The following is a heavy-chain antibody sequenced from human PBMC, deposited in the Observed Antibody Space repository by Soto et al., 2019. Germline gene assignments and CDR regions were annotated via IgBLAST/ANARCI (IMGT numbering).Heavy chain of an antibody. V-gene: IGHV3-11*01. D-gene: IGHD6-19*01. J-gene: IGHJ4*02. Sequence: PGGSMRLSCAASGFTFSDYYMSWIRQAPGKGLEWVSYISSSGSTIYYADSVKGRFTISRDNAKNSLYLQMNSLRAEDTAVYYCATEGVYSGWYVRDYWGQGTLVTVSS. CDR2: ISSSGSTI. CDR1: GFTFSDYY. CDR3: ATEGVYSGWYVRDY.